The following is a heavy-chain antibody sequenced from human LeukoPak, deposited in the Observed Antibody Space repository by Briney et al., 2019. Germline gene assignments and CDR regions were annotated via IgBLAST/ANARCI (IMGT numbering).Heavy chain of an antibody. V-gene: IGHV4-34*01. CDR1: GGSFSGYY. CDR3: ARGNYYDSSGYYGGAIYYYYYGMDV. CDR2: INHSGST. Sequence: SETLSLTCAVYGGSFSGYYWSWIRQPPGKGLEWIGEINHSGSTNYNPSLKSRVTISVDTSKNQFSLKLSSVNAADTAVYYCARGNYYDSSGYYGGAIYYYYYGMDVWGQGTMVTVSS. D-gene: IGHD3-22*01. J-gene: IGHJ6*02.